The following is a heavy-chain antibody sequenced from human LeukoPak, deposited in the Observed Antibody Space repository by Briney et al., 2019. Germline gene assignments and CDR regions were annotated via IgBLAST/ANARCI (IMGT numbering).Heavy chain of an antibody. J-gene: IGHJ5*02. Sequence: ASVKVSCKASGYTFTSYGISWVRQAPGQGLEWMGWISAYNGNTNYAQKLQGRVTMTTDTSTSTAYMELRSLRSDDTAVYYCARDTGGFPYNWFDPWGQGTLVTVSS. CDR3: ARDTGGFPYNWFDP. D-gene: IGHD2-8*02. CDR2: ISAYNGNT. CDR1: GYTFTSYG. V-gene: IGHV1-18*01.